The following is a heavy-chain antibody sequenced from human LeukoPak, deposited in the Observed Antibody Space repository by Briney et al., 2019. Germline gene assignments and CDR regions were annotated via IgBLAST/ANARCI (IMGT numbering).Heavy chain of an antibody. CDR1: GYTFTSYG. D-gene: IGHD3-10*01. CDR3: ARVSMVRGVIITVNWFDL. J-gene: IGHJ5*02. V-gene: IGHV1-18*01. CDR2: VSANNGNT. Sequence: ASVKVSCKASGYTFTSYGISWVRQAPGQGLEWMGWVSANNGNTYYAQKLQGRVTMTTDTSTSTAYMELRSLRSDDTAVYYCARVSMVRGVIITVNWFDLWGQGTLVTVSS.